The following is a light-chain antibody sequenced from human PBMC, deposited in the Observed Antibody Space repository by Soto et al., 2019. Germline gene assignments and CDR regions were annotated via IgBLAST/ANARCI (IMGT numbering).Light chain of an antibody. CDR2: GAS. V-gene: IGKV3-20*01. Sequence: VLTQSPGTLSLSPGESATLSCRASPTVSITYLTWYQQKPCQAPRLLIFGASKRATGIPDRFSGSGSGRDFTPTISGLEPEDFAVYYCQQYDSSPIISFGPWTRLEIK. CDR3: QQYDSSPIIS. CDR1: PTVSITY. J-gene: IGKJ5*01.